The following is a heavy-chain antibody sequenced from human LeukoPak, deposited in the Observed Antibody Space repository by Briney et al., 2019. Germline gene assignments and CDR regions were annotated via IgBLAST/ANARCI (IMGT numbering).Heavy chain of an antibody. CDR2: INPNSGGT. J-gene: IGHJ4*02. D-gene: IGHD3-22*01. CDR3: ARGSYYDSSGYSGVRLFDY. Sequence: GASVKVSCKTSGYTFTGYYMHWVRQAPGQGPEWMGWINPNSGGTSYALKFQGRVTMTSDTSISTAYMDLSRLTSDDMAVYYCARGSYYDSSGYSGVRLFDYWGQGTLVTVSS. V-gene: IGHV1-2*02. CDR1: GYTFTGYY.